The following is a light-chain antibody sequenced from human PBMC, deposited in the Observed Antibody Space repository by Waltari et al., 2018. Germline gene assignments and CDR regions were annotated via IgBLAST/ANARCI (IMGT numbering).Light chain of an antibody. Sequence: QSALTQPPSASGSPGQSVPIPRTGTSSDVGGYNYVSWYQQDPGKAPKLMIYEVSKRPSGVPVRFSGSKSGNTASLTVSGLQAEDEADYYCTSYAGSNSFVFGSGTKVTVL. V-gene: IGLV2-8*01. CDR3: TSYAGSNSFV. CDR2: EVS. CDR1: SSDVGGYNY. J-gene: IGLJ6*01.